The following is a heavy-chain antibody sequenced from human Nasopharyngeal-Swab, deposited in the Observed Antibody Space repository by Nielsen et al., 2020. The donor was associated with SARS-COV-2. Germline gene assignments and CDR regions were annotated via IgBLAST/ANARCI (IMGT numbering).Heavy chain of an antibody. J-gene: IGHJ3*02. CDR2: INHSGST. CDR1: GGSFSGYY. CDR3: AALKYCSGGSCYSFHTVGAFDI. D-gene: IGHD2-15*01. Sequence: SETLSLTCAVYGGSFSGYYWSWIHQPPGKGLEWIGEINHSGSTNYNPSLKSRVTISVDTSKNQFSLKLSSVTAADTAVYYCAALKYCSGGSCYSFHTVGAFDIWGQGTMVTVSS. V-gene: IGHV4-34*01.